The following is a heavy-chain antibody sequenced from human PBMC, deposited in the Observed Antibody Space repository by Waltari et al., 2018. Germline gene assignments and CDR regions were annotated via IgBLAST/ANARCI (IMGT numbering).Heavy chain of an antibody. V-gene: IGHV1-46*03. CDR1: GYTFTSYY. CDR3: ARVFFGRLSSGGPYGMDV. D-gene: IGHD3-22*01. CDR2: INPSGGSK. Sequence: QVQLVQSGAEVKKPGASVKVSCKASGYTFTSYYMHWVRQAPGQGLEWMGIINPSGGSKRDAQKFQGRVTMTRDTSTSTVYMELSSLRSEDTAVYYCARVFFGRLSSGGPYGMDVWGQGTTVTVSS. J-gene: IGHJ6*02.